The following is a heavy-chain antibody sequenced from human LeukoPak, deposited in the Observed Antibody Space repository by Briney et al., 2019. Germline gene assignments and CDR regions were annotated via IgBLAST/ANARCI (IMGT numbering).Heavy chain of an antibody. CDR1: GYTFTVYY. CDR3: ARDPTLGFYYFYLDV. V-gene: IGHV1-2*02. Sequence: ASVTVSFKASGYTFTVYYIHWVRQAPGQGREWMGSINTYSGATNYAQRFQGRVTMTRDTSISTAYMELGRVRSDDSAIYYCARDPTLGFYYFYLDVWGKGTTVTVSS. CDR2: INTYSGAT. D-gene: IGHD2-2*03. J-gene: IGHJ6*03.